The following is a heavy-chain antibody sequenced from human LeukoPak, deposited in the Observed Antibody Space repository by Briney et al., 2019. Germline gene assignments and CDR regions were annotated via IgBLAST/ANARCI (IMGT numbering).Heavy chain of an antibody. CDR3: AKGGAWIQLWLDY. CDR2: IYSGGNT. V-gene: IGHV3-66*01. Sequence: AGSLRLSCAASGFTVSTNYMSWVRQAPGRGLEWVSVIYSGGNTYYADSVKGRFTISRDNSKNTLYLQMNSLRAEDTAVYYCAKGGAWIQLWLDYWGQGTPVTVSS. D-gene: IGHD5-18*01. J-gene: IGHJ4*02. CDR1: GFTVSTNY.